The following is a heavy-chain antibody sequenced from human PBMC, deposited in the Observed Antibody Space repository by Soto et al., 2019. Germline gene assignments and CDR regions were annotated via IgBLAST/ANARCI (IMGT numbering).Heavy chain of an antibody. CDR3: ARDKITGLFDY. CDR2: INHSGST. J-gene: IGHJ4*02. CDR1: GGSFSGYY. V-gene: IGHV4-34*01. Sequence: QVQLQQWGAGLLKPSETLSLTCAVYGGSFSGYYWTWIRQPPGTGLEWIGEINHSGSTKYNPSLMSRVTISVDTSKNQFTLKLTSVTAADSAVYYCARDKITGLFDYWGKGTLVTVSS. D-gene: IGHD2-8*02.